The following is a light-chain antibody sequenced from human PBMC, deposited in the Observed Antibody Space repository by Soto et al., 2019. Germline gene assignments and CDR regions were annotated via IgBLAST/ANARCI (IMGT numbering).Light chain of an antibody. CDR1: SSDVGGYNF. J-gene: IGLJ1*01. V-gene: IGLV2-11*01. Sequence: QSALTQPRSVSGSPGQSVTISCTGTSSDVGGYNFVSWYQQHPGKAPKLMIYDVSQRPSGVPDRFSGSKSGNTASLPLTGLRADDEADYYCCSYAVGSNYVFGAGTKVTVL. CDR3: CSYAVGSNYV. CDR2: DVS.